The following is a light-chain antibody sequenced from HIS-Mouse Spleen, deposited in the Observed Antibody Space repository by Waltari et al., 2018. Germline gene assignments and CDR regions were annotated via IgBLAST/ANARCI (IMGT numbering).Light chain of an antibody. Sequence: SYELTQPPSVSVSPGQTARITCSGDALPKKYAYWYQQKSGQAPGLVIYDDSKRPSGIAERFPGSSSGTMATLTISGAQVEDEADYYCYSTDSSGNHRVFGGGTKLTVL. CDR2: DDS. CDR3: YSTDSSGNHRV. V-gene: IGLV3-10*01. CDR1: ALPKKY. J-gene: IGLJ2*01.